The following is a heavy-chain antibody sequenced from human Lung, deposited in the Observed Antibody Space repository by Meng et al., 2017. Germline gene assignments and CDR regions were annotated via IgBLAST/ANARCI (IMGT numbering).Heavy chain of an antibody. V-gene: IGHV4-34*01. D-gene: IGHD4-11*01. CDR3: ARGPTTMAHDFDY. CDR1: GGSFSDYY. Sequence: QVPLQPWGARLLNPSGTLSLTCVVSGGSFSDYYWSWIRQPPGKGLEWIGEINHSGSTNYNPSLESRATISVDTSQNNLSLKLSSVTAADSAVYYCARGPTTMAHDFDYWGQGTLVTVSS. J-gene: IGHJ4*02. CDR2: INHSGST.